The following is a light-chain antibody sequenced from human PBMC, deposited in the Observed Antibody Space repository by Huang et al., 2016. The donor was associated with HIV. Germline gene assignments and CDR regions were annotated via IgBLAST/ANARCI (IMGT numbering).Light chain of an antibody. J-gene: IGKJ4*01. Sequence: EIVLTQSPAVLSLSLGERATLSCKASQSVGSLLAWFQQQPGQAPRLLIYDASNRATDIPARFSGSGSGTDFTLTISSLDPEDFALYYCQQRSSWPLTFGGGTKVEIK. CDR3: QQRSSWPLT. CDR1: QSVGSL. CDR2: DAS. V-gene: IGKV3-11*01.